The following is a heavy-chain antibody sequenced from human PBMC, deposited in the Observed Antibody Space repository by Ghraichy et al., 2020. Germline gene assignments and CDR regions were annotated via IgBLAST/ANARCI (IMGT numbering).Heavy chain of an antibody. V-gene: IGHV3-23*01. CDR3: AKSSTEVRPSNFDF. CDR1: GFIFNDYV. CDR2: ISGSGSFT. Sequence: GSLNISCAASGFIFNDYVINWVRQAPGKGLEWVSSISGSGSFTYYADSVKGRCAISRDNSENTVYLQMNSLRAEDTAVYYCAKSSTEVRPSNFDFWGQGTLVTVSS. J-gene: IGHJ4*02. D-gene: IGHD4-17*01.